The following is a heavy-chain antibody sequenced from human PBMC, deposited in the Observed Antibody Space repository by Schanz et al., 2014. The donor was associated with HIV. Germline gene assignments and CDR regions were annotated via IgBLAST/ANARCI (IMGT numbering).Heavy chain of an antibody. V-gene: IGHV4-34*01. J-gene: IGHJ6*02. CDR1: GGSFTGYY. CDR2: INHREST. CDR3: ARAFFSGGSCFAGYGLDV. Sequence: QVKLQQWGAGLLKPSETLSLTCAVYGGSFTGYYWSWIRQSPGKGLEWLGQINHRESTNYNPSLQIRFTISLDTSKNQFSLRLSSVTAADTAVYYCARAFFSGGSCFAGYGLDVWGQGTTVTVSS. D-gene: IGHD2-15*01.